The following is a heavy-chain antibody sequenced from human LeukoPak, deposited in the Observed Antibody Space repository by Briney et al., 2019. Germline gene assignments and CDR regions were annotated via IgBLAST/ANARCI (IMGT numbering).Heavy chain of an antibody. D-gene: IGHD5-12*01. Sequence: GGSLRLSCAASGFTFSSYSMNWVRQAPGKGLEWVSSISSSSSYIYYADSVKGRFTISRDNAKNSLYLQMNSLRAEDSAVYYCASQYSGYDRHFDYWGQGTLVTVSS. CDR2: ISSSSSYI. CDR1: GFTFSSYS. CDR3: ASQYSGYDRHFDY. J-gene: IGHJ4*02. V-gene: IGHV3-21*01.